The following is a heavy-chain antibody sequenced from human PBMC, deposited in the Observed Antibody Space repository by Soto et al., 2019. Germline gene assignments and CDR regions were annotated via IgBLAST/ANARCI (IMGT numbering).Heavy chain of an antibody. CDR3: ARDRYGSGSLFDS. CDR2: ISGTGSI. Sequence: EVQLVESGGGLVQPGGSLRLSCAASGFSFSSYSMNWVRQAPGKGLEWLSYISGTGSIYYADSVKGRFTISRDNAKQSLYLQMNSLRDEDTAVYYCARDRYGSGSLFDSWGQGTLFTVSS. J-gene: IGHJ4*02. CDR1: GFSFSSYS. V-gene: IGHV3-48*02. D-gene: IGHD3-10*01.